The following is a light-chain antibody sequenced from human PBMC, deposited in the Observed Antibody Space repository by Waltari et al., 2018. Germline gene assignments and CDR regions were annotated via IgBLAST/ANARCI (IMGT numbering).Light chain of an antibody. CDR1: SCNIASHH. V-gene: IGLV6-57*03. CDR3: QSYDLNSRVV. Sequence: FMLTQPHSVSESPGKTVTISCTRSSCNIASHHVQWYQQRPGGALPTLIYEDTQRPSGVPDRFSGSIDSSSNSASLTISGLITEDEADYYCQSYDLNSRVVFGGRTKLTVL. J-gene: IGLJ2*01. CDR2: EDT.